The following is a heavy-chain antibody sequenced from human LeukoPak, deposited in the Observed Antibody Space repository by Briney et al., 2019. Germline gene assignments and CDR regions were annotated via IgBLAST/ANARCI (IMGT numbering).Heavy chain of an antibody. CDR2: IKRDGSAR. CDR1: GFTFSNYW. Sequence: GGSLRLSCAASGFTFSNYWMTWVRQAPGKGLEWVANIKRDGSARNYVDSVKGRFTISRDNAKNSLYLQMNTLRVEDTAVYYCARGDWEPSDYWGQGTPVTVSS. D-gene: IGHD1-14*01. J-gene: IGHJ4*02. CDR3: ARGDWEPSDY. V-gene: IGHV3-7*04.